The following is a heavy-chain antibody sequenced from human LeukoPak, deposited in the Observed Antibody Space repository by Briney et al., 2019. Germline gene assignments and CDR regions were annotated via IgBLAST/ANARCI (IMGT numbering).Heavy chain of an antibody. CDR2: ISYDGSNK. CDR3: AKGEDMVRGVNYFDY. D-gene: IGHD3-10*01. V-gene: IGHV3-30*18. Sequence: GRSLRLSCAASGFTFSSYGMHWVRQAPGKGLEWVAVISYDGSNKYYADSVKGRFTISRDNSKNTLYLQMNCLRAEDTAVYYCAKGEDMVRGVNYFDYWGQGTLVTVSS. J-gene: IGHJ4*02. CDR1: GFTFSSYG.